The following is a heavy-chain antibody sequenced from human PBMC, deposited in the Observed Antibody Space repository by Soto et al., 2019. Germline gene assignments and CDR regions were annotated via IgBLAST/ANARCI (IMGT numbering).Heavy chain of an antibody. CDR1: GGSISSGGDY. CDR2: IYYSGST. J-gene: IGHJ6*02. V-gene: IGHV4-31*03. CDR3: ARATPYYYYGMAV. Sequence: QVQLRESGPGLVKPSQTLSLTCSVSGGSISSGGDYWSWIRQHPGKGLEWIGYIYYSGSTYYNPSLKSRVTLSVDTSKNHFSLKLSSVTAADTAVYYCARATPYYYYGMAVWGQGTTVTVPS.